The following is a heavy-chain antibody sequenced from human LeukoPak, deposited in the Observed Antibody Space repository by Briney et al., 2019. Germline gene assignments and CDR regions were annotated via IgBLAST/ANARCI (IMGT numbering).Heavy chain of an antibody. CDR2: IYSDGTT. D-gene: IGHD1-26*01. Sequence: PGGSLRLSCAASGFTFSSYGMSWVRQAPGKGLEWVLVIYSDGTTYYADSLKGRFTLSRDNSKNTLYLQMNSLRADDTAVYHCARGNDSGTYYGDAFDIWGQGTMVTVSS. V-gene: IGHV3-53*01. CDR3: ARGNDSGTYYGDAFDI. J-gene: IGHJ3*02. CDR1: GFTFSSYG.